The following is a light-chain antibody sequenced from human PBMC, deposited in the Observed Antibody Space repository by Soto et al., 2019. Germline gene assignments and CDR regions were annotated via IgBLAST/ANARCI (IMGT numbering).Light chain of an antibody. CDR1: SSDVGGYNY. Sequence: QSVLTQPRSVSGSPGQSVTISCTGTSSDVGGYNYVSWYQQHPGKAPKLMIYDVSKWPSGVPDRFSGSKSGNTASLTISGLQAEDEADYYCCSYARRYTFSVVFGGGTKVTVL. J-gene: IGLJ2*01. V-gene: IGLV2-11*01. CDR2: DVS. CDR3: CSYARRYTFSVV.